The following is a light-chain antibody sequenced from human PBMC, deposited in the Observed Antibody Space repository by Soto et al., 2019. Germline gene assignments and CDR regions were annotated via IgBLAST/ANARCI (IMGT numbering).Light chain of an antibody. CDR3: QQYVTSPSP. J-gene: IGKJ1*01. CDR2: GAS. V-gene: IGKV3-20*01. Sequence: EIVLTQSPGTLSLSPGERATLSCRASQSVSSSFLACYQQKPGQAPRLLIYGASNRATGIPDRFSGSGSGTSFTLTISRLEPEDFAVYYCQQYVTSPSPFGQGTKV. CDR1: QSVSSSF.